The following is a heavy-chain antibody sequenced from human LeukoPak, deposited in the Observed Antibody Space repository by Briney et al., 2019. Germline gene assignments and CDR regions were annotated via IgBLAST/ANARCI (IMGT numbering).Heavy chain of an antibody. CDR1: GFTFSSYS. CDR3: AREGDSMVRGVIKTSPLDY. Sequence: PGGSLRLSCAASGFTFSSYSMNWVRQAPGKGLEWVSSISSSSSYTNYADSVKGRFTISRDNAKNSLYLQMNSLRAEDTAVYYCAREGDSMVRGVIKTSPLDYWGQGTLVTVSS. CDR2: ISSSSSYT. V-gene: IGHV3-21*04. D-gene: IGHD3-10*01. J-gene: IGHJ4*02.